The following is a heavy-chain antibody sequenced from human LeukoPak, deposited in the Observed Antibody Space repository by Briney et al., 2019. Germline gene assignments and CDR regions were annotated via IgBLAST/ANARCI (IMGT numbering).Heavy chain of an antibody. CDR1: GFTFSSYA. CDR2: VSGHGTSS. J-gene: IGHJ4*02. V-gene: IGHV3-23*01. D-gene: IGHD3-22*01. CDR3: AKSVDSRGYWFERGADF. Sequence: GGSLRLSCAASGFTFSSYAITWVRQAPGEGLEWVSTVSGHGTSSYYPDSVKGRFTVSRDNSKNTVFLQMSSLGAEDSAQYYCAKSVDSRGYWFERGADFWGQGTVVTVSS.